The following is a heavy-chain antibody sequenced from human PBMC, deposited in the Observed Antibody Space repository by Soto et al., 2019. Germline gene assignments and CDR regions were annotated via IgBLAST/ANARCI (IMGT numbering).Heavy chain of an antibody. V-gene: IGHV3-30*18. CDR1: GFTFSSYG. Sequence: PGGSLRLSCAASGFTFSSYGMHWVRQAPGKGLEWVAVISYDGSNKYYADSVKGRFTISRDNSKNTLYLQMNSLRAEDTAVYYCAKSDCGGDCFLTGGMDVWGQGTLVTVSS. CDR2: ISYDGSNK. CDR3: AKSDCGGDCFLTGGMDV. D-gene: IGHD2-21*02. J-gene: IGHJ4*02.